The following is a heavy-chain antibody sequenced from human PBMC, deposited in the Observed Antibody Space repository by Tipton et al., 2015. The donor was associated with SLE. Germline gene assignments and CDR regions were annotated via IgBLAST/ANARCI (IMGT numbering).Heavy chain of an antibody. CDR1: GDSIGSGGYY. CDR3: ARALNNGWRLGDRFDP. CDR2: IHTSGAT. D-gene: IGHD5-24*01. J-gene: IGHJ5*02. Sequence: TLSLTCSVSGDSIGSGGYYWNWIRQPAGKGLEWIGHIHTSGATNNNPSLKSRVTISLDTSKNQFSLKLSSVTAADTAVYYCARALNNGWRLGDRFDPWGQGTLVTVSS. V-gene: IGHV4-61*09.